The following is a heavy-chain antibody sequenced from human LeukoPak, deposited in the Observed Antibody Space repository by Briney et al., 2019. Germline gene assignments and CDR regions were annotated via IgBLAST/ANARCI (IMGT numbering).Heavy chain of an antibody. CDR2: INTDGSST. CDR1: GFSFSSYW. V-gene: IGHV3-74*01. J-gene: IGHJ4*02. D-gene: IGHD4-23*01. Sequence: GGSLRLSCAASGFSFSSYWMHWVRQAPGKGLLWVSRINTDGSSTYYADSVKGRFTISRDNAKNTVYLQMNSLRAEDTALYYCARDHYGGNSDYWGQGTLVTVSS. CDR3: ARDHYGGNSDY.